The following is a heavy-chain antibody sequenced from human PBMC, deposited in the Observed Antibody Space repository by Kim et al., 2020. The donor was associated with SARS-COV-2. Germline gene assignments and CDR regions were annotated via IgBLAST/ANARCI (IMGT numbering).Heavy chain of an antibody. Sequence: GGSLRLSCAASGFTFSSYAMHWVRQAPGKGLEWVAVISYDGSNKYYADSVKGRFTISRDNSKNTLYLQMNSLRAEDTAVYYCARDQVGARDYYYYGMDV. CDR2: ISYDGSNK. CDR1: GFTFSSYA. D-gene: IGHD1-26*01. CDR3: ARDQVGARDYYYYGMDV. V-gene: IGHV3-30*04. J-gene: IGHJ6*01.